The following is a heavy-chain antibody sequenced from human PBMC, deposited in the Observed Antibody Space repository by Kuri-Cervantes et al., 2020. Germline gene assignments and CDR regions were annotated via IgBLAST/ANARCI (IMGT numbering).Heavy chain of an antibody. CDR1: GFTFSSYS. D-gene: IGHD3-3*01. CDR3: ARDRFWEYYYYYMDV. Sequence: ETLSLTCAASGFTFSSYSMNWVRQAPGKGLVWVSRINSDGSSTSYADSVKGRFTISRDNAKNTPYLQMNSLRAEDTAVYYCARDRFWEYYYYYMDVWGKGTTGTGAS. CDR2: INSDGSST. J-gene: IGHJ6*03. V-gene: IGHV3-74*01.